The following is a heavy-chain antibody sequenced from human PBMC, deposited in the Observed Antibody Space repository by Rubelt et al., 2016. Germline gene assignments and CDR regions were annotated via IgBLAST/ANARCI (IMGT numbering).Heavy chain of an antibody. CDR3: ASTEPNYYDSSGYYDGYYFDY. J-gene: IGHJ4*02. D-gene: IGHD3-22*01. V-gene: IGHV3-30*04. CDR2: ISYDGSNK. Sequence: QVQLVESGGGVVQPGRPLRLSCAASGFTFSSYAMHWVRQAPGKGLEWVAVISYDGSNKYYADSVKGRFTISRDNSKNTLYLQMNSLRAEDTAVYYCASTEPNYYDSSGYYDGYYFDYWGQGTLVTVSS. CDR1: GFTFSSYA.